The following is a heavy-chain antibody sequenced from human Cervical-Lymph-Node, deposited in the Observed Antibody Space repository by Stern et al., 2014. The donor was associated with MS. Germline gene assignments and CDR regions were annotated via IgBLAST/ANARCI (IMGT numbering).Heavy chain of an antibody. D-gene: IGHD5-18*01. J-gene: IGHJ4*02. CDR2: SYWDDDK. CDR1: GFSLSTSGVG. Sequence: QVTLRESGPTLVKPTQTLTLTCTFSGFSLSTSGVGVGWIRQPPGKALEWLACSYWDDDKHYSPTLKCRITSTKDTSKNQVVLTMTNMDPVDTSTYYWAHGLKIRLWAAYWGQGTLVTVSS. V-gene: IGHV2-5*02. CDR3: AHGLKIRLWAAY.